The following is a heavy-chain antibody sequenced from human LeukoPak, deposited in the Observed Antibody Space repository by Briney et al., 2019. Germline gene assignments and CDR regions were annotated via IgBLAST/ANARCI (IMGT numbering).Heavy chain of an antibody. J-gene: IGHJ5*02. Sequence: ASVKVSCKASGGTFSSYAISWVRQAPGQGLEWMGGNIPIFGTANYAQKFQGRVTITTDESTSTAYMELSSLGSEDTAVYYCAREADTAMYSWFDPWGQGTLVTVSS. CDR1: GGTFSSYA. D-gene: IGHD5-18*01. V-gene: IGHV1-69*05. CDR2: NIPIFGTA. CDR3: AREADTAMYSWFDP.